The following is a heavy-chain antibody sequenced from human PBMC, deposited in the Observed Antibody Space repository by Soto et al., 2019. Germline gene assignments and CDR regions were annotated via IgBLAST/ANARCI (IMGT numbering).Heavy chain of an antibody. D-gene: IGHD3-9*01. V-gene: IGHV4-59*08. CDR2: IYYSGST. CDR3: ARQLYDILTGYKDYGMDV. CDR1: GGSISSYY. Sequence: PSETLSLTCTVSGGSISSYYWSWIRQPPGKGLEWIGYIYYSGSTNYNPSLKSRVTISVDTSKNQFSLKLSSVTAADTAVYYCARQLYDILTGYKDYGMDVWGQGTTVTVSS. J-gene: IGHJ6*02.